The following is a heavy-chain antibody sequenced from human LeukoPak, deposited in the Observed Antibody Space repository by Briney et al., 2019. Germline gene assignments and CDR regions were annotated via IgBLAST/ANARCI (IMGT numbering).Heavy chain of an antibody. CDR1: GFTFSTYA. D-gene: IGHD3-3*01. CDR3: AKERVDFWSGFRKHNYYYYMDV. CDR2: ISYDGSYK. V-gene: IGHV3-30*18. J-gene: IGHJ6*03. Sequence: PGGSLRLSCAASGFTFSTYAIHWVRQAPGKGLEWVSIISYDGSYKYYADSVKGRFTISRDNSKNTLSLQMISLRAEDTAVYYCAKERVDFWSGFRKHNYYYYMDVWGRGTTVTVSS.